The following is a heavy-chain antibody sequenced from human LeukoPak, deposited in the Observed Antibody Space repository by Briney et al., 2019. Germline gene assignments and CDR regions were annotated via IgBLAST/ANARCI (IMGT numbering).Heavy chain of an antibody. Sequence: GGSLGLSCAASGFTLSSYEMNWVRQAPGKGLEWVSYISSSGSTIYYADSVKGRFTISRDNAKNSLYLQMNSLRAEDTAVYYCARSGYCSSTSCYEGNFDYWGQGTLVTVSS. CDR3: ARSGYCSSTSCYEGNFDY. V-gene: IGHV3-48*03. CDR1: GFTLSSYE. J-gene: IGHJ4*02. D-gene: IGHD2-2*01. CDR2: ISSSGSTI.